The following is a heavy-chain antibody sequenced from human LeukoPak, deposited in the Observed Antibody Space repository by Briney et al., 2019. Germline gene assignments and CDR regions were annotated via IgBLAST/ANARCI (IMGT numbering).Heavy chain of an antibody. CDR1: GFNFNTCW. Sequence: GESLRLSCGASGFNFNTCWMSWVRQAPGKGLGQVANRKHDGSDRFYVDSVKGRFTISRDDAKNELFLQMNSLRAEDTALYYCARVDARVGATETDWGQGTLVTVSS. D-gene: IGHD1-26*01. V-gene: IGHV3-7*01. J-gene: IGHJ4*02. CDR2: RKHDGSDR. CDR3: ARVDARVGATETD.